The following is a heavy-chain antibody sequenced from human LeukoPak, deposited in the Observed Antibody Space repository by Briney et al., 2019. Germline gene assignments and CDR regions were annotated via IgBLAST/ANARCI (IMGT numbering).Heavy chain of an antibody. CDR3: ARAQVVVAAPRYYYYYMDV. CDR1: GGSISSGSYY. CDR2: IYTSGST. D-gene: IGHD2-15*01. J-gene: IGHJ6*03. Sequence: SQTLSLTCTVSGGSISSGSYYWSWIRQPAGKRLEWIGRIYTSGSTNYNPSLKSRVTISVDTSKNQFSLKLSSVTAADTAVYYCARAQVVVAAPRYYYYYMDVWGKGTTVTVSS. V-gene: IGHV4-61*02.